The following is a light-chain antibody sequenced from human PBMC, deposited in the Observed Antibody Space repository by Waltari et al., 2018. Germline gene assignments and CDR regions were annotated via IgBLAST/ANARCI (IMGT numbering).Light chain of an antibody. CDR3: QQYYSAPNT. J-gene: IGKJ2*01. CDR2: WAS. Sequence: DIVMTQSPDSLAVSLGESAPINRKSTQSVFHTNNKHYLAWYQQKPGHPPKLLIYWASTRESGVPDRFSGSGSGTDFTLAISSLQAEDVAVYYCQQYYSAPNTFGQGTNVEIK. CDR1: QSVFHTNNKHY. V-gene: IGKV4-1*01.